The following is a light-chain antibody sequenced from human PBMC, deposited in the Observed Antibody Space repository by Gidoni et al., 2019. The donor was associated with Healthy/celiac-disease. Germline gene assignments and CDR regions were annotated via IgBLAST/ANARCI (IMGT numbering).Light chain of an antibody. J-gene: IGKJ2*01. CDR3: MHALHTHYT. V-gene: IGKV2-28*01. Sequence: DNVKTQSSLSLPVTTGEPASIFCRPSQSLLHSNGYNYLDWYLQKPGQSPPLLIYLGSTLASGVPDRFSGSGSGTDFTLNISSVQAEDVGISFCMHALHTHYTFGQGTKLEIQ. CDR2: LGS. CDR1: QSLLHSNGYNY.